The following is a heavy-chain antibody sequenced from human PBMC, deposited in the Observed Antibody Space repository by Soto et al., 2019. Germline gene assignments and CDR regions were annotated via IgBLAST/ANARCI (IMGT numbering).Heavy chain of an antibody. J-gene: IGHJ6*02. CDR1: GFSFSVSA. CDR3: TRHLVDA. CDR2: IRSKPNNYAT. Sequence: EVQLVESGGGLVQPGGSLRLSCAASGFSFSVSAMHWVRQASGKGLEWVGRIRSKPNNYATEYAASVKGRFTISRDDSKNTAYLQMNNLKTEDTAVYYCTRHLVDAWGQGTTVTVSS. V-gene: IGHV3-73*02.